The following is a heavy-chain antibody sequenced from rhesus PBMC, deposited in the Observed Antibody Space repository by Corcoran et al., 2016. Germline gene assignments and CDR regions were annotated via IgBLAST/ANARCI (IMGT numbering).Heavy chain of an antibody. V-gene: IGHV3S42*01. Sequence: EIQLVESGGGLVKPGGSLTLSCAASGFTFSSYWMNWVRQTPGKGLEGLAAITSGGDNTYYADSVKGRFTVSRDNSKNTLSLQMNSLRPEDTAVYYCTKDGYWGQGVLVTVSS. J-gene: IGHJ4*01. CDR1: GFTFSSYW. CDR3: TKDGY. CDR2: ITSGGDNT.